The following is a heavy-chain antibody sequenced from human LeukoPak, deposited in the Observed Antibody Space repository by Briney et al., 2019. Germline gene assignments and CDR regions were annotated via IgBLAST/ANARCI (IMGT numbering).Heavy chain of an antibody. CDR1: GYTFTDYH. J-gene: IGHJ2*01. Sequence: ASVKVSCKASGYTFTDYHIYWLRQAPGQGLECMGWINPKSGFADYSQKFQGTITMTWDASISTAYVEVSRLTFDDTAFYYCARQTDYGGNFWYFDLWGRGTLVTVSS. V-gene: IGHV1-2*02. CDR2: INPKSGFA. D-gene: IGHD4-17*01. CDR3: ARQTDYGGNFWYFDL.